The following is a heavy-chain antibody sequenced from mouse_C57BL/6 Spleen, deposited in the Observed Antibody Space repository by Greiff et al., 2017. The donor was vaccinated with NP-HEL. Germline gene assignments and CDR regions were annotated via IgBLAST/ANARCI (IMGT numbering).Heavy chain of an antibody. D-gene: IGHD1-1*01. V-gene: IGHV1-55*01. CDR2: IYPGSGST. CDR3: ARGIYYYGSSWYFDV. CDR1: GYTFTSYW. J-gene: IGHJ1*03. Sequence: QVQLQQPGAELVKPGASVKMSCKASGYTFTSYWITWVKQRPGQGLEWIGDIYPGSGSTNYNEKFKSKATLTVDTSSSTAYMQLSSLTSEDSAVYYCARGIYYYGSSWYFDVWGTGTTVTVSS.